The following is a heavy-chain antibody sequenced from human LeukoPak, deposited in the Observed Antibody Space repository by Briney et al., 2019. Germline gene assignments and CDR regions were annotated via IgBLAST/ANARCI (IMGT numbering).Heavy chain of an antibody. CDR2: INHSGST. Sequence: SETLSLTCTVSGGSISSGDYYWSWIRQPPGKGLEWIGEINHSGSTNYNPSLKSRVTISVDTSKNQFSLKLSSVTAADTAVYYCARGRRITMVRGVIRPHNWFDPWGQGTLVTVSS. J-gene: IGHJ5*02. V-gene: IGHV4-39*07. D-gene: IGHD3-10*01. CDR1: GGSISSGDYY. CDR3: ARGRRITMVRGVIRPHNWFDP.